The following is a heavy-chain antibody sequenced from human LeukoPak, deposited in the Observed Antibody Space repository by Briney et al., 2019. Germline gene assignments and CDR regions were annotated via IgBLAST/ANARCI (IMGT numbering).Heavy chain of an antibody. Sequence: SETLSLTCTVSGGSISSYYWSWIRQPAGKGLEWIGRIYTSGSTNYNPSLKSRVTMSVDTSKNQFSLKLSSVTAADTAVYYYARGSKNYYDSSGYYAFDYWGQGTLVTVSS. CDR1: GGSISSYY. CDR3: ARGSKNYYDSSGYYAFDY. V-gene: IGHV4-4*07. D-gene: IGHD3-22*01. J-gene: IGHJ4*02. CDR2: IYTSGST.